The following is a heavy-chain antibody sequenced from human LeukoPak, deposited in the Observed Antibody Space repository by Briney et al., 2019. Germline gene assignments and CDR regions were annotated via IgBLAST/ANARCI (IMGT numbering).Heavy chain of an antibody. CDR2: ISGSGGST. J-gene: IGHJ3*02. V-gene: IGHV3-23*01. CDR3: AKEKSYSGYDFAAFDI. CDR1: GFTFSSYA. Sequence: PGGSLRLSCAAPGFTFSSYAMSWVRQAPGKGLEWVSAISGSGGSTYYADSVKGRFTISRDNSKNTLYLQMNSLRAEDTAVYYCAKEKSYSGYDFAAFDIWGQGTMVTVSS. D-gene: IGHD5-12*01.